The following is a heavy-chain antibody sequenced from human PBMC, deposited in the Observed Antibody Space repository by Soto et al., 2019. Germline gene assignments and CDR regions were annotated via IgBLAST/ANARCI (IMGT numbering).Heavy chain of an antibody. V-gene: IGHV5-51*01. J-gene: IGHJ4*02. CDR3: ARPGKKDYGSSHFDY. CDR2: IYPGDSDT. CDR1: GYSFTSYW. D-gene: IGHD4-17*01. Sequence: GESLKISCKGSGYSFTSYWIGWVRQMPGKGLEWMGIIYPGDSDTRYSPSFQGQVTISADKSISTAYLQWSSLKASDTAMYYCARPGKKDYGSSHFDYWGQGTLVTVSS.